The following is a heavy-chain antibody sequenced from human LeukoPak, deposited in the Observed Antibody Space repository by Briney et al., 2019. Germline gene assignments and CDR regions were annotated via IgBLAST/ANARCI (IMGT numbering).Heavy chain of an antibody. J-gene: IGHJ4*02. Sequence: GGSLRLSCAASGFSFSSYSMHWVRQAPGQGLEWVAFISYDGNNKYYGDSLKGRFTISRDNSKNTLFLQMNSLRVEDTAVYYCARGTKRQQLRTRNFEYWGQGALVTVSS. CDR2: ISYDGNNK. V-gene: IGHV3-30-3*01. CDR3: ARGTKRQQLRTRNFEY. CDR1: GFSFSSYS. D-gene: IGHD6-13*01.